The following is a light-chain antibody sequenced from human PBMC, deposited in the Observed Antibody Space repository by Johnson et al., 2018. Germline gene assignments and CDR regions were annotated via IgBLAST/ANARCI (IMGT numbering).Light chain of an antibody. V-gene: IGLV1-51*02. J-gene: IGLJ1*01. Sequence: QSVLTQPPSVSAAPGQKVTISCSGSSSNIGNNYVSWYQQLPGTAPKLLIYENNKRPSGIPDRFSGSKSGTSATLGITGPQTGEEADYYCGTWDSSLSAENVFGTGTKVTVL. CDR2: ENN. CDR3: GTWDSSLSAENV. CDR1: SSNIGNNY.